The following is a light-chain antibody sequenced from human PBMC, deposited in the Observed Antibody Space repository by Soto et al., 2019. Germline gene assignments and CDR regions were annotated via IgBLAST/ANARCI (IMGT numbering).Light chain of an antibody. CDR2: DTS. CDR1: QSVSIH. Sequence: ETVMTQSPGTLSVSLGERATLSCRASQSVSIHLAWYQQKPGQAPRLLIYDTSTRATGIPARFSGSGSGTEFTLTISSLQSEDFAVDYCQQYSNWPPITFGQGTRLEI. J-gene: IGKJ5*01. CDR3: QQYSNWPPIT. V-gene: IGKV3-15*01.